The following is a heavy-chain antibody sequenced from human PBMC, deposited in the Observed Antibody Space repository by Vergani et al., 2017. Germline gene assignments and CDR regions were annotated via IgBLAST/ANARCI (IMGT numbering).Heavy chain of an antibody. V-gene: IGHV4-61*02. D-gene: IGHD6-13*01. CDR3: ARVEQQRSKGWFDP. CDR1: GGAVNSGSNF. CDR2: TSTDGST. J-gene: IGHJ5*02. Sequence: QVQLQESGPGLVKPSQTLSLTCSVSGGAVNSGSNFWTWIRQPAGKGLEWIGRTSTDGSTNYNPSLKSRVTVSVDTSKTQISLRLTSVTAEDTAVYYCARVEQQRSKGWFDPWGQGTLVTVSS.